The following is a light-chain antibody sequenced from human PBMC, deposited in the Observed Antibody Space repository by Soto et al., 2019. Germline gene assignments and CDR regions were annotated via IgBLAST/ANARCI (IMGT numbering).Light chain of an antibody. CDR2: KDS. Sequence: LAQPSSVSVSPGQTARITCSGDVLAKKYARWFQQKPGQAPVLVIYKDSERPSGIPERFSGSSSGTTVTLTISGAQVEDEADYYCYSAADNKQGFGGGTK. CDR1: VLAKKY. J-gene: IGLJ3*02. V-gene: IGLV3-27*01. CDR3: YSAADNKQG.